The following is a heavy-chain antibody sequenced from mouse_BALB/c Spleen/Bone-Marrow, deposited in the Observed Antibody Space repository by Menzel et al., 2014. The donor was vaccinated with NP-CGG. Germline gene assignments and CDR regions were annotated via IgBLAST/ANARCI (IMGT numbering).Heavy chain of an antibody. J-gene: IGHJ1*01. Sequence: EVNLVESGGGSVQPGGSLRLSCATSGFTFTDYYTSWVRQPPGKALEWLIFIRNKAKGYTTEYSASVKGRFTISRDNSQRTLYLQMNTLRPEDSATYYCARDENVGIYWYFDVWGAGTTVIVSS. V-gene: IGHV7-3*02. CDR3: ARDENVGIYWYFDV. CDR1: GFTFTDYY. CDR2: IRNKAKGYTT.